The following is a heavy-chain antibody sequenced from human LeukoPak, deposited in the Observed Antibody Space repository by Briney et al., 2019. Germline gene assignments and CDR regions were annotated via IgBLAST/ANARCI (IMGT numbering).Heavy chain of an antibody. CDR1: GGSISNYY. CDR3: ARQSQPSGYQAPHY. V-gene: IGHV4-59*08. CDR2: ISYSGST. D-gene: IGHD5-12*01. J-gene: IGHJ4*02. Sequence: PSETLSLTCTVSGGSISNYYWSWIRQPPGKGLEWIGYISYSGSTNNNPSLKSRATISVDTTKNQFSLKLSSVTAADTAVYYCARQSQPSGYQAPHYWGQGTLVTVSS.